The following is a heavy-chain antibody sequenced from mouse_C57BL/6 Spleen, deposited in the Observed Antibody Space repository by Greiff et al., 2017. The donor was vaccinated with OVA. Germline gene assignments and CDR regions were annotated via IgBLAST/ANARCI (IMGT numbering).Heavy chain of an antibody. V-gene: IGHV1-64*01. J-gene: IGHJ2*01. D-gene: IGHD1-1*01. CDR3: ARGRITITTVVARFDY. Sequence: VQLQQSGAELVKPGASVKLSCKASGYTFTSYWMHWVKQRPGQGLEWIGMIHPNSGSTNYNEKFKSKATLTVDKSSSTAYMQLSSLTSEDSAVYYCARGRITITTVVARFDYWGQGTTLTVSS. CDR2: IHPNSGST. CDR1: GYTFTSYW.